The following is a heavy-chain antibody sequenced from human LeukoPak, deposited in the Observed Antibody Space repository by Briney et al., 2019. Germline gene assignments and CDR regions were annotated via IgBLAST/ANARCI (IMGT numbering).Heavy chain of an antibody. CDR1: GYSFTSYW. V-gene: IGHV5-51*01. CDR2: IYPGDSDT. D-gene: IGHD6-13*01. Sequence: GESLKISCKGAGYSFTSYWIGWGRQMPGKGLEWMGIIYPGDSDTKYSPSFQGQVTISADKSISTAYLQWSSLKASDTAMYYCARQGYSSSWYYWFDPWGQGTLVTVSS. CDR3: ARQGYSSSWYYWFDP. J-gene: IGHJ5*02.